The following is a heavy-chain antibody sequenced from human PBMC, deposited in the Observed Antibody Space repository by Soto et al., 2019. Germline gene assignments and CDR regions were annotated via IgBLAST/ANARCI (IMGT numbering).Heavy chain of an antibody. V-gene: IGHV3-23*01. CDR2: ITDNGGST. J-gene: IGHJ4*02. CDR3: AKERATTTAFDY. Sequence: EVQLLESGGGLVQAGGSLRLSCAASGFTFSRDGMSWVRQAPGKGLEWVSLITDNGGSTYYADSVKGRFTISRDNTKNTLFLQMNSLRDEDTAVYYCAKERATTTAFDYWGQGALVTVSS. CDR1: GFTFSRDG. D-gene: IGHD4-17*01.